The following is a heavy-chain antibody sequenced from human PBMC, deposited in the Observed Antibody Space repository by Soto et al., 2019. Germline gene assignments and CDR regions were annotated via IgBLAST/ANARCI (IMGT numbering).Heavy chain of an antibody. Sequence: QVTLKESGPVLVKPTETLTLTCSVSGFSLSKARMGVSWIRQPPGKALEWLAHIFCNDERSYNTSLKSRLTISRDTSKSQVVLTMTNVDPVDTGTYFCARALREGLPICYLDSWGQGTLVTVSS. J-gene: IGHJ4*03. CDR3: ARALREGLPICYLDS. V-gene: IGHV2-26*01. CDR1: GFSLSKARMG. D-gene: IGHD1-26*01. CDR2: IFCNDER.